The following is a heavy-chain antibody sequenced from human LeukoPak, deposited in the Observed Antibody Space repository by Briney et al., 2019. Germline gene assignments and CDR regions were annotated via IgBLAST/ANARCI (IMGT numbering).Heavy chain of an antibody. D-gene: IGHD6-6*01. Sequence: ASVTVSCKASGYTFTSYYMHWVRQAPGQGLEWMGRINPNSGGTNYAQKFQGRVTMTRDTSISTAYMELSRLRSDDTAVYYCARYPLDHWYFDLWGRGTLVTVSS. J-gene: IGHJ2*01. CDR3: ARYPLDHWYFDL. V-gene: IGHV1-2*06. CDR2: INPNSGGT. CDR1: GYTFTSYY.